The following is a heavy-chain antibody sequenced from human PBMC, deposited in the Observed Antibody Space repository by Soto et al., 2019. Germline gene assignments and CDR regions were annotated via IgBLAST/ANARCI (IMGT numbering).Heavy chain of an antibody. Sequence: GGSLRLSCAASGFTLASYGMGWVRQAPGKGLEWVSCISGSGANTFYADSVKGRFTISRDNSKNTLFLQMKSLRAEDTAVYYCAKGWGNPLIVGATQIDFRGQGTTVTVSS. J-gene: IGHJ4*02. D-gene: IGHD1-26*01. CDR3: AKGWGNPLIVGATQIDF. V-gene: IGHV3-23*01. CDR1: GFTLASYG. CDR2: ISGSGANT.